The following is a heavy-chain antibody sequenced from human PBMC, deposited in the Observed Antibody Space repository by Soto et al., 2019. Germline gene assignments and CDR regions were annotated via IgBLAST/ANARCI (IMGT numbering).Heavy chain of an antibody. CDR3: ARGFAGPWGWFDP. CDR2: INAGNGNT. CDR1: GYTFTSYA. D-gene: IGHD7-27*01. V-gene: IGHV1-3*01. J-gene: IGHJ5*02. Sequence: QVQLVQSGAEVKKPGASVKVSCKASGYTFTSYAMHWVRQAPGQGLEWMGWINAGNGNTKYSQKFQGRVTITRDTSASTAYMELSSLRSEDTAVYYRARGFAGPWGWFDPWGQGTLVTVSS.